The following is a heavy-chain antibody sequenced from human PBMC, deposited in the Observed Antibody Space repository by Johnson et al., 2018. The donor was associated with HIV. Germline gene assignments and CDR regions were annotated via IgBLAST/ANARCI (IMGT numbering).Heavy chain of an antibody. Sequence: EQLVESGGGLVQPGGSLRLSCAASGFIFRNYWMSWVRQAPGKGLAWVANIQEDGSENSYVDSVKGRFTISRDNAKNSVYLQMNSLRADDTAVYYCARSVALVRGAFDIWGQGTIVTVSS. CDR3: ARSVALVRGAFDI. V-gene: IGHV3-7*05. D-gene: IGHD2-21*01. CDR1: GFIFRNYW. J-gene: IGHJ3*02. CDR2: IQEDGSEN.